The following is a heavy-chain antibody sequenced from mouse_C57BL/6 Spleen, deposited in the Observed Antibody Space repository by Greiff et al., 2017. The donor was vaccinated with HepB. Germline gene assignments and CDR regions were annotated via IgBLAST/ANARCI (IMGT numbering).Heavy chain of an antibody. D-gene: IGHD2-5*01. V-gene: IGHV1-22*01. CDR3: ARWGYSNSFDY. J-gene: IGHJ2*01. Sequence: EVKLQESGPELVKPGASVKMSCKASGYTFTDYNMHWVKQSHGKSLEWIGYINPNNGGTSYNQKFKGKATLTVNKSSSTAYMELRSLTSEDSAVYYCARWGYSNSFDYWGQGTTLTVSS. CDR2: INPNNGGT. CDR1: GYTFTDYN.